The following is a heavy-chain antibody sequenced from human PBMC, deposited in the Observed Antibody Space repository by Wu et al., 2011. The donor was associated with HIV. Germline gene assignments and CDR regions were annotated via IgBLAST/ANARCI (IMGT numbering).Heavy chain of an antibody. CDR2: IIPIFGTA. Sequence: QVQLVQSGAEVKKPGSSVKVSCKASGGTFNSYGISWVRQAPGQGLEWMGRIIPIFGTANYAQKFQGRVTITANKSTSTAYMELSSLTSEDTALYYCASQYCSGDSCYPXNWFDPWGQGTLVTVSS. D-gene: IGHD2-15*01. CDR1: GGTFNSYG. CDR3: ASQYCSGDSCYPXNWFDP. J-gene: IGHJ5*02. V-gene: IGHV1-69*14.